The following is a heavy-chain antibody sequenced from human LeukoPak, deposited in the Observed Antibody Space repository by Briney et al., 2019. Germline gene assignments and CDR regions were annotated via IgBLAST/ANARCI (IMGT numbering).Heavy chain of an antibody. CDR2: VSAGGGST. J-gene: IGHJ4*02. CDR1: GFTFNSCA. D-gene: IGHD3-10*01. Sequence: PGGSLRLSCAASGFTFNSCAMSWVRQAPGKGLERISCVSAGGGSTYYAHSVKGRFTISRDNSKNTLYLQMNSLRAEDTAVYYCARLAVRGAYGGYDYWGEGALVTVSS. CDR3: ARLAVRGAYGGYDY. V-gene: IGHV3-23*01.